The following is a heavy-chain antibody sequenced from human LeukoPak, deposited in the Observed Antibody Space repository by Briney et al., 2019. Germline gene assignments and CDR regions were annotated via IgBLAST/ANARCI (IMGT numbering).Heavy chain of an antibody. CDR1: GGSISSYY. CDR3: ARASSGWYNWFDP. V-gene: IGHV4-59*01. CDR2: IYYSGST. Sequence: SETLSLTCTVSGGSISSYYWSWIRQSPGKGLEWIGYIYYSGSTNFNPSLKSRVTISVNTSKNQFSLKLSSVTAADTAVYYCARASSGWYNWFDPWGQGTLVTVSS. D-gene: IGHD6-19*01. J-gene: IGHJ5*02.